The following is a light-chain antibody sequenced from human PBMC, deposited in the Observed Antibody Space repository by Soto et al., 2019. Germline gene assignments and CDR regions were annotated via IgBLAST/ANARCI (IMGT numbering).Light chain of an antibody. J-gene: IGLJ2*01. CDR2: DVT. CDR1: SSDVGGYNH. CDR3: NSYTSTNTLV. Sequence: QSALTQPASVSGSPGQSITISCTGTSSDVGGYNHVSWYQQHPGKAPKLMIYDVTDQPSGVSNRFSGSKSGNTASLAISGLQAEDEADYYCNSYTSTNTLVFGGGTQLTVL. V-gene: IGLV2-14*03.